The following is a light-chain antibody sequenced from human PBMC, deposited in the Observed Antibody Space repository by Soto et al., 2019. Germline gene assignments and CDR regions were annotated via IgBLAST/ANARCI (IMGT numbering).Light chain of an antibody. V-gene: IGKV3-20*01. CDR1: QSVSSSY. J-gene: IGKJ5*01. CDR3: QQYDDSIT. Sequence: PGESATLSCRASQSVSSSYLAWYQQKPGRAPRLLIYGASNRATGIPDRFSGSGSGTDFTLTISRLEPEDFAVLYCQQYDDSITFGQGTRLEIE. CDR2: GAS.